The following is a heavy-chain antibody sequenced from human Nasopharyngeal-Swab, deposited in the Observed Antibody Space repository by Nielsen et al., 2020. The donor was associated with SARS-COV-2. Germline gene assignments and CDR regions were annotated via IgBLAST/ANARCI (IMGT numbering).Heavy chain of an antibody. D-gene: IGHD5-24*01. Sequence: ASVKVSCKASGYTFTSYYMHWVRQAPGQGLEWMGIINPSGVSTTYAQKFQGRVTMTRDTSTSTVYMELSSLRSEDTAVYYCAIPPGGYNSGFDIWGQGTMVTVSS. J-gene: IGHJ3*02. V-gene: IGHV1-46*01. CDR1: GYTFTSYY. CDR2: INPSGVST. CDR3: AIPPGGYNSGFDI.